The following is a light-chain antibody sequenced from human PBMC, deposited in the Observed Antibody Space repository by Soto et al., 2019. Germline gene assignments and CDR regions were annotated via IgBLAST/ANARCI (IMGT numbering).Light chain of an antibody. CDR2: KAS. J-gene: IGKJ2*01. CDR1: QSISSW. CDR3: QQYNSYLYT. V-gene: IGKV1-5*03. Sequence: DIQMTQSPSILSASVGDRVTITYRASQSISSWLAWYQQKPGKAPKLLIYKASSLESGVPSRFSGSGSGTELTLTISSLQPDDFATYYCQQYNSYLYTFGQGTKLEIK.